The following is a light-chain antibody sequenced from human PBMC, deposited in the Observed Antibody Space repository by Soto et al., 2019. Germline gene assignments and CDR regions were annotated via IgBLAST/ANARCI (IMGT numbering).Light chain of an antibody. J-gene: IGKJ5*01. V-gene: IGKV3D-15*01. CDR1: QSVSSN. CDR3: QLYDFLAVR. Sequence: EILMTQSPATLSVSPGERATLSCRASQSVSSNLAWYQQKPGQPPRLLLYRAPSTATGIPDRFSRSGSGTDFTLANSRLAHEDFAAFYCQLYDFLAVRFGEGTRLEIK. CDR2: RAP.